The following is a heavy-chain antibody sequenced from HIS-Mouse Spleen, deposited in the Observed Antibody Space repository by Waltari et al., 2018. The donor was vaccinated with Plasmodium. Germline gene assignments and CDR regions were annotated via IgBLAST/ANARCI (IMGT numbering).Heavy chain of an antibody. CDR1: GGSFSGYY. CDR3: ARGSAAAGPFDY. CDR2: INHSGST. J-gene: IGHJ4*02. D-gene: IGHD6-13*01. Sequence: KPSETLSLTCAVYGGSFSGYYWSWIRQPPGKGLEWIGEINHSGSTNYNPSLKSRVTISVDTSKNQFSLKLSSVTAADTAVYYCARGSAAAGPFDYWGQGTLVTVSS. V-gene: IGHV4-34*01.